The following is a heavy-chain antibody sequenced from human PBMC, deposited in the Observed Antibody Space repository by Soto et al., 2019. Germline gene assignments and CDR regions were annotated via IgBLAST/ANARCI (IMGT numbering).Heavy chain of an antibody. CDR2: ISGSDGGT. Sequence: AMYAVFRLQGKGLEWVSAISGSDGGTFYADSVKGRFTISRDDSKNTLYLQLKSLRAEDSDIYHGHRDLHFFPTRRSSDL. J-gene: IGHJ2*01. D-gene: IGHD3-3*01. V-gene: IGHV3-23*01. CDR1: A. CDR3: HRDLHFFPTRRSSDL.